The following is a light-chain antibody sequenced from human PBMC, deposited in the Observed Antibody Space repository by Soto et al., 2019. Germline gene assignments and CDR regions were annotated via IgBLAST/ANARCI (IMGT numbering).Light chain of an antibody. CDR1: SSDVGGYDY. Sequence: QSALTQPASVSGSPGQSIAISCTGTSSDVGGYDYVSWYQQHPDKAPKLMIYEVTKRPSGVSNRFSGSKSGNTASLTISGLQPEDEADYYCSSHTSGSTRVFGSGTKLTVL. CDR2: EVT. V-gene: IGLV2-14*01. J-gene: IGLJ1*01. CDR3: SSHTSGSTRV.